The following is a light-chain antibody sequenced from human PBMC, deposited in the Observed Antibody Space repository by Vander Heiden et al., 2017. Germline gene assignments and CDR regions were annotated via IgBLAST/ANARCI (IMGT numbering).Light chain of an antibody. CDR3: QQYYTTPPT. CDR1: QTILYSSNSTNY. V-gene: IGKV4-1*01. Sequence: DIVMTQPPDSLAVSLGERAPINCKSSQTILYSSNSTNYLAWYQQKPGQPPKLLIYWASTRESGVPDRFSGSGSGTNFTLTISSLQAEDVAVYYCQQYYTTPPTFGQGTKVEIK. CDR2: WAS. J-gene: IGKJ1*01.